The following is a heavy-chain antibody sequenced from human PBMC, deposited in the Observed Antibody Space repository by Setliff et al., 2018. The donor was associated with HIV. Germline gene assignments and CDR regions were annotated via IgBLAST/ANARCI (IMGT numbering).Heavy chain of an antibody. Sequence: SETLSLTCSVSGYSINTAYYWGWIRQSPGKGLEWIGGFHHSGSTHYNPSLKSRVTISLDTSNNHFSLKLSSVTAADTAVYYCARHDCGGDCSINWFDPWGQGTLVTVSS. V-gene: IGHV4-38-2*01. CDR2: FHHSGST. CDR3: ARHDCGGDCSINWFDP. J-gene: IGHJ5*02. CDR1: GYSINTAYY. D-gene: IGHD2-21*02.